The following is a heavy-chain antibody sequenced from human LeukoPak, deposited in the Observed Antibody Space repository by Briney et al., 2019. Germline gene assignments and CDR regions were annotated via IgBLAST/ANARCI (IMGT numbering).Heavy chain of an antibody. CDR2: INHSGAT. CDR3: ARAFPRPEARYYYGSGVYYYYGMDV. CDR1: AGTFRGYY. J-gene: IGHJ6*02. D-gene: IGHD3-10*01. Sequence: SETLSLTCAVSAGTFRGYYWTWIRQPPGKGLKWIGEINHSGATNYNPSLKSRVTMSVDTSKDQLSLKLSSVTAADTAVYYCARAFPRPEARYYYGSGVYYYYGMDVWGQGTTVTVSS. V-gene: IGHV4-34*01.